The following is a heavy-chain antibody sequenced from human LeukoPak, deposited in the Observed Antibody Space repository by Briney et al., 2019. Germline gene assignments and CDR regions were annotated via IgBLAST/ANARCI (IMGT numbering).Heavy chain of an antibody. D-gene: IGHD2-21*01. CDR2: IYHSGST. J-gene: IGHJ4*02. CDR3: AGYVVVIDY. CDR1: GYSISSGYY. V-gene: IGHV4-38-2*01. Sequence: PSETLFLTCAVSGYSISSGYYWGWIRQPPGKGLEWIGSIYHSGSTYYNPSLKSRVTISVDTSKNQFSLKLSSVTAADTAVYYCAGYVVVIDYWGQGTLVTVSS.